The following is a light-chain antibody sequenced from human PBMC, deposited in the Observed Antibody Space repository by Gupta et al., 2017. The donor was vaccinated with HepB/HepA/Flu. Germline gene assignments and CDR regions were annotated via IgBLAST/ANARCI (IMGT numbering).Light chain of an antibody. J-gene: IGLJ2*01. CDR3: NSRDSSGINVV. CDR2: GKN. CDR1: SLRSYY. Sequence: SSELTQDPAVSVALGQTVRITCQGDSLRSYYASWYQQKPGQAPVLVIYGKNNRPSGIPDRFSGSSSGNTASLTITGAQAEDEADYYCNSRDSSGINVVFGGGTKLTVL. V-gene: IGLV3-19*01.